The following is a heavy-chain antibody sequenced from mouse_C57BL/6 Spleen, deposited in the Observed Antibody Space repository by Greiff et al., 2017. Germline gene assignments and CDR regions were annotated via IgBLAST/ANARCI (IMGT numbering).Heavy chain of an antibody. J-gene: IGHJ1*03. V-gene: IGHV1-64*01. CDR1: GYTFTSYW. CDR3: AREGGSDWYFDV. Sequence: VQLQQPGAELVKPGASVKLSCKASGYTFTSYWMHWVKQRPGQGLEWIGMIHPNSGSTNYNEKFKSKATLTVDKSSSTAYMQLSSLTAEDSAVYYSAREGGSDWYFDVWGTGTTVTVSS. D-gene: IGHD1-1*01. CDR2: IHPNSGST.